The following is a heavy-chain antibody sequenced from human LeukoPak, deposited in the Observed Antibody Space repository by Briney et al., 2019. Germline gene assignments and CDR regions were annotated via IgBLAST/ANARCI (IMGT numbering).Heavy chain of an antibody. Sequence: AGGSLRLSCAASGFTFSSYSFNWVRQAPGKGLEWVSSINTVASYIYYADSVRCRFTISRDNAENSLWLQMNGLRAEDSAVYYCARLRRNSDRSGFYYYYDNWGQGTLVTVSS. J-gene: IGHJ4*02. D-gene: IGHD3-22*01. CDR2: INTVASYI. V-gene: IGHV3-21*01. CDR3: ARLRRNSDRSGFYYYYDN. CDR1: GFTFSSYS.